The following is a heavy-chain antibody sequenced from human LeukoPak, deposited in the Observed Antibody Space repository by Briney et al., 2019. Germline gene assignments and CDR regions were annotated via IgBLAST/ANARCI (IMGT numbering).Heavy chain of an antibody. CDR2: IIPIFGTA. CDR3: TTSYHWAAPWYS. Sequence: SVKVSCKASGGNFSSYAISWVRQAPGQGLEWMGGIIPIFGTANYAQKFQGRVTITADKSTSTAYMELSSLRSEDTAVYYCTTSYHWAAPWYSGGRGTLATVSS. D-gene: IGHD1-20*01. V-gene: IGHV1-69*06. CDR1: GGNFSSYA. J-gene: IGHJ5*01.